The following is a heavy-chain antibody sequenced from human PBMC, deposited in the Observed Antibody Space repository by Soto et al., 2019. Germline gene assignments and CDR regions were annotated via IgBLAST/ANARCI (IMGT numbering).Heavy chain of an antibody. V-gene: IGHV3-23*01. J-gene: IGHJ5*02. D-gene: IGHD3-10*01. Sequence: GSLRLSCVASGFAFSDYAMTWVRQAPGKGLEWVSTISTSDGDTYYADSVKGRFTISRDNSRNTLYLQMSSLRAEDTAVYYCASGSGNYPKYNWFDPWAQGTLVTVSS. CDR1: GFAFSDYA. CDR2: ISTSDGDT. CDR3: ASGSGNYPKYNWFDP.